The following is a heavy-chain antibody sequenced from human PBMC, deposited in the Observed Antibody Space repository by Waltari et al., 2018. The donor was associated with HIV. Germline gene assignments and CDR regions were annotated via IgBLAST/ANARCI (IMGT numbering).Heavy chain of an antibody. V-gene: IGHV3-53*01. J-gene: IGHJ3*02. CDR3: ARDLPLLFGASDI. CDR2: IYSGGST. D-gene: IGHD3-10*01. Sequence: EVQLVESGGGLIQPGGSLRLSCAASGFTVSSNYMSLVRQAPGKGLGWVSLIYSGGSTYYADSVKGRFTISRDNSKNTLYLQMNSLRAEDTAVYYCARDLPLLFGASDIWGQGTMVTVSS. CDR1: GFTVSSNY.